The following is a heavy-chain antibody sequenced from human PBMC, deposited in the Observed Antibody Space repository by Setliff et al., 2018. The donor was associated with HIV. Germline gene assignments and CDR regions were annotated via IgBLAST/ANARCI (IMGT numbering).Heavy chain of an antibody. D-gene: IGHD3-3*01. V-gene: IGHV3-49*03. CDR2: IRTKAYGGTT. CDR1: GFTFGDYP. J-gene: IGHJ4*02. Sequence: GGSLRLSCTTSGFTFGDYPMGWFRQAPGKGLEWVSFIRTKAYGGTTDYGAPVKGRFFISRDDSKSIAYLQMNSLTTEDTAVYFCTRDRRGSNSWSGYNGGFDYWGQGTLVTVSS. CDR3: TRDRRGSNSWSGYNGGFDY.